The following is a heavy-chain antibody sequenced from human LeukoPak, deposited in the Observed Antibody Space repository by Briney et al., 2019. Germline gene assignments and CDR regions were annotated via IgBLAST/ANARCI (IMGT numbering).Heavy chain of an antibody. CDR3: ARGSSMVRGVINWFDP. CDR2: IYTSGST. D-gene: IGHD3-10*01. Sequence: SETLSLTCTASGGSISSYYWSWIRQPAGKGLEWIGRIYTSGSTNYNPSLKSRVTISVDRSKNQFSLKLSSVTAADTAVYYCARGSSMVRGVINWFDPWGQGTLVTVSS. J-gene: IGHJ5*02. CDR1: GGSISSYY. V-gene: IGHV4-4*07.